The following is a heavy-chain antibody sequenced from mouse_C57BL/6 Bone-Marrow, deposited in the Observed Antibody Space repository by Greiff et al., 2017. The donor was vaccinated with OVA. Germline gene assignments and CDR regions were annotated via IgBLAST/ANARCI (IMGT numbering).Heavy chain of an antibody. Sequence: QVQLQQSGPGLVAPSQSLSITCTVSGFSLTSYAISWVRQPPGKGLEWLGVIWTGGGTNYNSALKSRLSISKDNSKSQVFLKMNSLQTDDTARYYCARNRITTVANWYFDVWGTGTTVTVSS. CDR2: IWTGGGT. J-gene: IGHJ1*03. D-gene: IGHD1-1*01. CDR1: GFSLTSYA. V-gene: IGHV2-9-1*01. CDR3: ARNRITTVANWYFDV.